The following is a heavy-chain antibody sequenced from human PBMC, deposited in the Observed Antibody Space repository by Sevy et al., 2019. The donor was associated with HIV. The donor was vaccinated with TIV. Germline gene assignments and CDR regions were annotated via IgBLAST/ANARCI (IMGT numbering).Heavy chain of an antibody. CDR3: ARQRASSGYFYFDS. CDR2: IFYSGST. CDR1: GGSISSGGYY. D-gene: IGHD3-22*01. J-gene: IGHJ4*02. V-gene: IGHV4-30-4*01. Sequence: SETLSLTCTVSGGSISSGGYYWSWIRQPPGKGLEWSGYIFYSGSTYFNPSLKSRVTISLDTSKSQFSLRLSSVTAADTAVFYCARQRASSGYFYFDSWGQGTLVTVSS.